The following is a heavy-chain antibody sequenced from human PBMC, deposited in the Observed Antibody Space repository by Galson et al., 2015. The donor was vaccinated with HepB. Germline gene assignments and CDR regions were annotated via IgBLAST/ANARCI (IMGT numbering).Heavy chain of an antibody. V-gene: IGHV3-30*18. D-gene: IGHD4-17*01. J-gene: IGHJ4*02. CDR3: AKDIGLRGVAYGYFDY. Sequence: SLRLSCAASGFTFSGYGMHWVRQAPGKGLEWVAVISYDGSYEYYADSVKGRFTISRDNSKNALYLQMNSLRDEDTAVYYCAKDIGLRGVAYGYFDYWGQGTLVTVSS. CDR2: ISYDGSYE. CDR1: GFTFSGYG.